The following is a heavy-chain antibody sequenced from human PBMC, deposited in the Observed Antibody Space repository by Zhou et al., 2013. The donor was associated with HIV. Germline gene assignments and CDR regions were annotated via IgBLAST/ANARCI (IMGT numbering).Heavy chain of an antibody. CDR1: GYTFTNYY. CDR3: ARVSYDLWNGFPY. J-gene: IGHJ4*02. Sequence: QVQLVQSGAEVQKPGASVKVSCKASGYTFTNYYLHWVRQAPGQGLEWMGIINPFGGSTSYAQKFQGRVTMTRDTSTSTVYMELSSVRSEDTAVYYCARVSYDLWNGFPYWGQGTLVTVSS. D-gene: IGHD3-3*01. V-gene: IGHV1-46*01. CDR2: INPFGGST.